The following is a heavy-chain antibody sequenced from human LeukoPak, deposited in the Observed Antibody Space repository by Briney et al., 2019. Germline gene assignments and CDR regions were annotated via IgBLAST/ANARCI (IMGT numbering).Heavy chain of an antibody. J-gene: IGHJ3*02. CDR3: ARLTSTIPDAFDI. CDR1: GFTFNSYG. V-gene: IGHV3-30*03. CDR2: ISYDGDEK. Sequence: GTSLRLSCAASGFTFNSYGMNWVRQAPGKGLEWVTLISYDGDEKYYVDSVKGRFTISRDNSKNTLYLQMGSLRPEDMAVYYCARLTSTIPDAFDIWGQGTMVTVSS. D-gene: IGHD3-3*01.